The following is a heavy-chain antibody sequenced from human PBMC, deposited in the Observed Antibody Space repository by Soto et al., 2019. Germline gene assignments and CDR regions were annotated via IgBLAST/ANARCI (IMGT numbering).Heavy chain of an antibody. CDR3: ARDRNTYYDFWSGYYTGHDY. CDR2: ISAYNGNT. V-gene: IGHV1-18*01. CDR1: GYTFTSYG. Sequence: ASVKVSCKASGYTFTSYGISWVRQAPGQGLEWMGWISAYNGNTNYAQKLQGRVTMTTDTSTSTAYMELRSLRSDDTAVYYCARDRNTYYDFWSGYYTGHDYWGQGTLVTVSS. D-gene: IGHD3-3*01. J-gene: IGHJ4*02.